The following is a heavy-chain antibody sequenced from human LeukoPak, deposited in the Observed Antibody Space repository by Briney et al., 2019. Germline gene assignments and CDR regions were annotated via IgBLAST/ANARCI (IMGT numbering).Heavy chain of an antibody. Sequence: PGGSLRLSCAASRFTFSSYWMHWVRQAPGKGLVWVSRINSDGSSTSYADSVKGRFTISRDNAKNTLYLQMNSLRAEDTAVYYCARVGYCSGGSCYSDWFDPWGQGTLVTVSS. V-gene: IGHV3-74*01. CDR1: RFTFSSYW. D-gene: IGHD2-15*01. CDR3: ARVGYCSGGSCYSDWFDP. CDR2: INSDGSST. J-gene: IGHJ5*02.